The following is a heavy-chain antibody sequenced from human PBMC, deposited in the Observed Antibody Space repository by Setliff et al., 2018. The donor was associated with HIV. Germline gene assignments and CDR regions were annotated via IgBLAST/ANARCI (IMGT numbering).Heavy chain of an antibody. CDR3: ARHFSVAGDAFDI. J-gene: IGHJ3*02. D-gene: IGHD6-19*01. CDR2: FYPGDFDT. Sequence: GESLKISCKGYGYSFTDYWIGWVRQMPGKGLEWMGIFYPGDFDTRYSPSFEGQVTMSGDKSISTAYLQWSSLKASDSAMYYCARHFSVAGDAFDIWGQGTTVTVSS. V-gene: IGHV5-51*01. CDR1: GYSFTDYW.